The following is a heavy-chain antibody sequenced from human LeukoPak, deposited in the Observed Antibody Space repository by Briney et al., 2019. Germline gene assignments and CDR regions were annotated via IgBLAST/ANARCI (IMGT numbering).Heavy chain of an antibody. CDR2: ISAYNGNT. D-gene: IGHD4-17*01. CDR1: GYTFTSYG. V-gene: IGHV1-18*01. J-gene: IGHJ4*02. CDR3: ARSGGVTVTTGPDFDY. Sequence: GASVKVSCKASGYTFTSYGISWVRQAPGQGLEWMGWISAYNGNTNYAQKLQGRVTMTTDTSTSTAYMELRSLRSDDTAVYYCARSGGVTVTTGPDFDYWGQGTLVTVSP.